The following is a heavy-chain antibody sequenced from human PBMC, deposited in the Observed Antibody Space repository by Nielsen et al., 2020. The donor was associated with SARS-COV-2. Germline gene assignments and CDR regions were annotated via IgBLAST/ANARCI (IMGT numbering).Heavy chain of an antibody. CDR1: GASFSHYY. J-gene: IGHJ6*03. Sequence: SETLSLTCAVYGASFSHYYWRWSWIRQPPGKGLEWIGEINYSGSTNYNPSLKSRVTISLDTSKNQFSLKLSSVTAADTAVYFCARDNSGDYRFYDYYYMDVWGKGTTVTVSS. D-gene: IGHD4-17*01. CDR2: INYSGST. V-gene: IGHV4-34*01. CDR3: ARDNSGDYRFYDYYYMDV.